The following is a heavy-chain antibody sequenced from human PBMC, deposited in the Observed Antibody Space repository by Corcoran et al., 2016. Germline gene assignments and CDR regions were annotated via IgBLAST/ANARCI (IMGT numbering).Heavy chain of an antibody. CDR1: GYTFITYA. CDR3: ARDVSAYKDVTDV. Sequence: QVQLVQSGAEVKKPGASVKVSCKASGYTFITYAIHWVRQAPGQRLEWMGWTNAGDGNTKSSQKFQGRVTITRDTSASTVYMVLSSLRSEDTAMYYCARDVSAYKDVTDVWGQGTTVTVSS. D-gene: IGHD3-16*01. V-gene: IGHV1-3*01. CDR2: TNAGDGNT. J-gene: IGHJ6*02.